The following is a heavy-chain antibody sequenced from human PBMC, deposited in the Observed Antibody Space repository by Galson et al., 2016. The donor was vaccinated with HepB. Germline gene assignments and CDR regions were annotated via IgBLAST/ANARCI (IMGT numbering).Heavy chain of an antibody. CDR2: IDPNSGAT. CDR1: GYTFTAYK. D-gene: IGHD5-18*01. J-gene: IGHJ4*02. V-gene: IGHV1-2*04. Sequence: SVKVSCKASGYTFTAYKIHWVRQAPGQGLEWMGWIDPNSGATNYAQSFQGFVTMTSDTSISTAYMELSGVKFDDTAVFYCARVSSTGYGNYYSEHWGQGTLLTVSS. CDR3: ARVSSTGYGNYYSEH.